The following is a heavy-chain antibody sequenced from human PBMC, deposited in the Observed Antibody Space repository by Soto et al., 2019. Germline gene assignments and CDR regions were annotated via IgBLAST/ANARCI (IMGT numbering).Heavy chain of an antibody. CDR2: IYPGDSDT. J-gene: IGHJ6*03. CDR1: GYSFTSYW. D-gene: IGHD6-6*01. Sequence: GESLKIFCKGSGYSFTSYWIGWVRQMPGKGLEWMGIIYPGDSDTRYSPSFQGQVTISADKSISTAYLQWSSLKASDTAMYYCARQGYSSSSYYYYYYYMDVWGKGTTVTVSS. CDR3: ARQGYSSSSYYYYYYYMDV. V-gene: IGHV5-51*01.